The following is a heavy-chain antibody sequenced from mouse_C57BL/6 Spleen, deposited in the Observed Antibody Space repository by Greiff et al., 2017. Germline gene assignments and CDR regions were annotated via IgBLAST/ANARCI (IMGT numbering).Heavy chain of an antibody. J-gene: IGHJ2*01. CDR1: GYTFTSYW. CDR3: ASTTVVAGGFDY. V-gene: IGHV1-64*01. CDR2: IHPNSGST. D-gene: IGHD1-1*01. Sequence: QVQLQQPGAELVKPGASVKLSCKASGYTFTSYWMHWVKQRPGQGLEWIGMIHPNSGSTNYNEKFKSKATLTVDKSSSTAYMQLSSLTSEDSAVYYCASTTVVAGGFDYWGQGTTLTVSS.